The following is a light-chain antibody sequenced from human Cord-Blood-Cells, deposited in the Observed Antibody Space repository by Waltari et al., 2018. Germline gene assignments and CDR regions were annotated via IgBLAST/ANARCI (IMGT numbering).Light chain of an antibody. J-gene: IGKJ1*01. V-gene: IGKV1-12*01. Sequence: DIYMTQSPSSVSASVGDRVTMTCRASQGISSWLAWYHKKPGKAPKLLIYAASSLQSGVPSRFSGSGSGTDFTLTISSLQPEDFATYYCQQANSFPQTFGQGTKVEIK. CDR2: AAS. CDR1: QGISSW. CDR3: QQANSFPQT.